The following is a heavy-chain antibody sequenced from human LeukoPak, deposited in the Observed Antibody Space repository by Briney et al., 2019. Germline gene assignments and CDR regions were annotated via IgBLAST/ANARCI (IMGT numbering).Heavy chain of an antibody. J-gene: IGHJ6*02. Sequence: GGSLRLSCAASGFTFSSCSMNWVRQAPGKGLEWVSYISSSSSTIYYADSVKGRFTISRDNAKNSLYLQMNSLRAEDTAVYYCARIHSSSWYGESGYGMDVWGQGTTVTVSS. CDR3: ARIHSSSWYGESGYGMDV. CDR2: ISSSSSTI. D-gene: IGHD6-13*01. V-gene: IGHV3-48*01. CDR1: GFTFSSCS.